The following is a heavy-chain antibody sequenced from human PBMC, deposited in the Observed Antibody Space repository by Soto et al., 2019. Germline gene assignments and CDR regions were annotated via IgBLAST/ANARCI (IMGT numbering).Heavy chain of an antibody. CDR1: GGSISSYY. CDR2: IYYSGST. J-gene: IGHJ4*02. CDR3: ARYHGLGSYYSHFDY. Sequence: SETLSLTCTVSGGSISSYYWSWIRQPPGKGLEWIGYIYYSGSTNYNPSLKSRVTISVDTSKNQFSLKLSSVTAADTAVYYCARYHGLGSYYSHFDYWGQRNLVTVX. V-gene: IGHV4-59*01. D-gene: IGHD3-10*01.